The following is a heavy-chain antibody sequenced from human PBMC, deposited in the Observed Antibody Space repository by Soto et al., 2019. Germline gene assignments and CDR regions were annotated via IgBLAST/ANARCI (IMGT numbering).Heavy chain of an antibody. Sequence: PLLILSLTCIVFWVYIRTYDGSFSRRPRGKALEWHEYISYRASTHHNPSPKSRVTITVDTSKTQFSLKLSSVTATNTAVEYCARSKNRYYDSWRHGTLDTVSS. CDR2: ISYRAST. J-gene: IGHJ5*01. D-gene: IGHD2-21*01. CDR1: WVYIRTYD. V-gene: IGHV4-59*01. CDR3: ARSKNRYYDS.